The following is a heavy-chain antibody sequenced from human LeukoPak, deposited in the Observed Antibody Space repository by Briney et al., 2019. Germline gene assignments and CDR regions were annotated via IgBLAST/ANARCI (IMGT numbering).Heavy chain of an antibody. J-gene: IGHJ4*02. D-gene: IGHD3-22*01. CDR2: IIPIFGTA. CDR3: ARDTHYYDSSGYHHNPFDY. V-gene: IGHV1-69*13. CDR1: GYTFTSYG. Sequence: SVKVSCKASGYTFTSYGISWVRQAPGQGLEWMGGIIPIFGTANYAQKFQGRVTITADESTSTAYMELSSLRSEDTAVYYCARDTHYYDSSGYHHNPFDYWGQGTLVTVSS.